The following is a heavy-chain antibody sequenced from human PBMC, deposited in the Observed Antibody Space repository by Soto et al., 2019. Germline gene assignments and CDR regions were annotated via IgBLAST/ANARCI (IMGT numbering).Heavy chain of an antibody. J-gene: IGHJ3*02. Sequence: QVQLQESGPGLVKPSQTLSLTCTVSGGSISSGGYYWSWIRQHPGKGLEWIGYIYYIGSTYYNPSLKSRVSISVDTSTNQCSLKLSSVTAADTAVYYCARFYMVRGVMGAFAIWGQGTMVTVSS. CDR3: ARFYMVRGVMGAFAI. CDR1: GGSISSGGYY. V-gene: IGHV4-31*03. D-gene: IGHD3-10*01. CDR2: IYYIGST.